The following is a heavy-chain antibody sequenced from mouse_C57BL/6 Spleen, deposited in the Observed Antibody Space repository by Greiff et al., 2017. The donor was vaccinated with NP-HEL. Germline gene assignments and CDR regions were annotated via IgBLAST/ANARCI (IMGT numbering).Heavy chain of an antibody. J-gene: IGHJ3*01. V-gene: IGHV1-15*01. CDR1: GYTFTDYE. Sequence: QVHVKQSGAELVRPGASVTLSCKASGYTFTDYEMHWVKQTPVHGLEWIGAIDPETGGTAYNQKFKGKAILTADKSSSTAYMELRSLTSEDSAVYYCTRSGYYVEAYWGQGTLVTVSA. CDR3: TRSGYYVEAY. CDR2: IDPETGGT. D-gene: IGHD2-3*01.